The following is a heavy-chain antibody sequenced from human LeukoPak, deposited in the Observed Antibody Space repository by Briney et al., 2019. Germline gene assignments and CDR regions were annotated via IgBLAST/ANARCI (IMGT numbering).Heavy chain of an antibody. Sequence: PGGSLRLSCAASGFTFSSYAMSWVRQAPGKGLEWVSAISGSGGSTYYADSVKGRFTISRDNSKNTLYLQMNSLRAEDTAVYYCAKGRISVVLMVYAPFWDYWGQGTLVTVSS. CDR2: ISGSGGST. CDR3: AKGRISVVLMVYAPFWDY. D-gene: IGHD2-8*01. CDR1: GFTFSSYA. J-gene: IGHJ4*02. V-gene: IGHV3-23*01.